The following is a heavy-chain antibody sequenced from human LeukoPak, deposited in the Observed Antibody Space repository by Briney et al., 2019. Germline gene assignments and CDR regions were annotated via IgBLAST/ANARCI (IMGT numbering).Heavy chain of an antibody. Sequence: GGSLRLSCAASGFTFSSYGMHWVRQAPGKGLEWVAFIRYDGSNKYYADSVKGRFTISRDNSKNTLYLQMNSLRAADTAVCYCARYSSGWSALGYYYYMDVWGKGTTVTISS. CDR3: ARYSSGWSALGYYYYMDV. J-gene: IGHJ6*03. CDR2: IRYDGSNK. V-gene: IGHV3-30*02. D-gene: IGHD6-19*01. CDR1: GFTFSSYG.